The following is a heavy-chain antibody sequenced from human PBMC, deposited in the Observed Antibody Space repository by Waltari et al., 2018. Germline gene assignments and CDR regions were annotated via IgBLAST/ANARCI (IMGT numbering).Heavy chain of an antibody. CDR3: ARDGGPIRFLEWEARRYYFDY. CDR1: GDRVSSNSAA. CDR2: TYYRSKWYN. J-gene: IGHJ4*02. Sequence: QVQLQQSGPGLVKPSQTLSLTCAISGDRVSSNSAAWNWSRQSPSRGLEWLGRTYYRSKWYNDYAVSVKSRITINPDTSKNQFSLQLNSVTPEDTAVYYCARDGGPIRFLEWEARRYYFDYWGQGTLVTVSS. D-gene: IGHD3-3*01. V-gene: IGHV6-1*01.